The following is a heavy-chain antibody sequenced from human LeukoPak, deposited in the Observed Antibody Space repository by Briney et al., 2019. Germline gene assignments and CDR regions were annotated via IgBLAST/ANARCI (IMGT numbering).Heavy chain of an antibody. J-gene: IGHJ4*02. Sequence: KPGGSLRLSCTASGFTSSNAWMTWVRQVPGKGLEWVGLIKTKTDGETTDYAAPVKGRFTISRDDSKNTVYLQMNSLKTEDTAVYYCTTGSGGWYGFDHWGQGTLVTVSS. CDR3: TTGSGGWYGFDH. CDR2: IKTKTDGETT. D-gene: IGHD6-19*01. V-gene: IGHV3-15*01. CDR1: GFTSSNAW.